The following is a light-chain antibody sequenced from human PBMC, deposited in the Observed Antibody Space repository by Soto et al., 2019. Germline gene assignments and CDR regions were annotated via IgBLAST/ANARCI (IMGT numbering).Light chain of an antibody. J-gene: IGKJ3*01. CDR1: RDIGTW. V-gene: IGKV1-12*01. Sequence: DLQMTQSPSSVSASVGDRVTITCRASRDIGTWLAWYQQIPGKAPKRLIFAASTLQNRVPSRFSGSGSGTDFTLTISGLQPEDFATYYCQQASVLPFTFGPGTKVDIK. CDR2: AAS. CDR3: QQASVLPFT.